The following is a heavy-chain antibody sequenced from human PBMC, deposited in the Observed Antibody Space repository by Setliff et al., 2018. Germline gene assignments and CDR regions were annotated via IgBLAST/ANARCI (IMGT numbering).Heavy chain of an antibody. D-gene: IGHD2-21*02. CDR3: ARDLGHGGDSDY. CDR2: IGHTGSI. J-gene: IGHJ4*02. Sequence: SENPVPHLHCLWLLHQQWLHLGLDPAAPREGAGVVGNIGHTGSINYNPSLKSRLTISRDTSKNQVSLKLNSVTATDTAVYYCARDLGHGGDSDYWGQGILVTVSS. CDR1: LLHQQWLH. V-gene: IGHV4-38-2*02.